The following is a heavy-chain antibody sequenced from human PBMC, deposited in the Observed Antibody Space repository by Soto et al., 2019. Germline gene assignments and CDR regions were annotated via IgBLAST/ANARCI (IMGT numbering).Heavy chain of an antibody. CDR3: SRADVGVSGYYRNGASDV. D-gene: IGHD3-3*01. J-gene: IGHJ3*01. V-gene: IGHV4-31*03. CDR1: GGSIDSGGYY. CDR2: IHHSGTT. Sequence: QVQLQESGPGLVKPSQTLSLICTVSGGSIDSGGYYWSWIRQHPGKGLEWIGYIHHSGTTYYNPSLDSRISLSADTSQNQCSLTLSSVTAADTAISFCSRADVGVSGYYRNGASDVWGQGTMVTVSS.